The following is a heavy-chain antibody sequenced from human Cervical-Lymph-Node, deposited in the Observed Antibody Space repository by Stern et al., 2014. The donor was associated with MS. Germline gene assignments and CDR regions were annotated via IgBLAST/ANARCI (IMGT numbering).Heavy chain of an antibody. V-gene: IGHV1-24*01. Sequence: VQLVQSGAEVKKPGASVKVSCKVSGYTLTELSMHWVRQAPGKGLECVGGLDPEGGETIYAQKFQGRVTMTRDTSTDTAYMELSSLRSEDTAVYYCATDRDDFRSGYSAPTKGYGLDVWGQGTTVTVTS. CDR2: LDPEGGET. CDR3: ATDRDDFRSGYSAPTKGYGLDV. CDR1: GYTLTELS. D-gene: IGHD3-3*01. J-gene: IGHJ6*02.